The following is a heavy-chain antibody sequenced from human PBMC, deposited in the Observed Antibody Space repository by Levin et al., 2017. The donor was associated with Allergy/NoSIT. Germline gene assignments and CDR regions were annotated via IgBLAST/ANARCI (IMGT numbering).Heavy chain of an antibody. Sequence: PGGSLRLSCKASGFTFGDYYMSWIRQAPGKGLEWLSYISSGGSTIYYADSVKGRFTISRGNAENSVYLRMNSLRVDDTAVYYCARGGGTAIPPSHNWLDPWGQGILVTVSS. CDR1: GFTFGDYY. J-gene: IGHJ5*02. CDR3: ARGGGTAIPPSHNWLDP. V-gene: IGHV3-11*01. CDR2: ISSGGSTI. D-gene: IGHD2-21*02.